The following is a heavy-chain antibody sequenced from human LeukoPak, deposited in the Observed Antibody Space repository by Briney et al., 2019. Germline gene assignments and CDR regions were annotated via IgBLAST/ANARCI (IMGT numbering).Heavy chain of an antibody. Sequence: PSETLSLTCTVSGGSISSYYWSWIRQPPGKGLEWIGYIYYSGSTNYNPSLKSRVTISVDTSKNQFSLKLSSVTAADTAVYYCASSLRSKVPAAMVIGYWGQGTLVTVSS. CDR2: IYYSGST. V-gene: IGHV4-59*01. J-gene: IGHJ4*02. D-gene: IGHD2-2*01. CDR1: GGSISSYY. CDR3: ASSLRSKVPAAMVIGY.